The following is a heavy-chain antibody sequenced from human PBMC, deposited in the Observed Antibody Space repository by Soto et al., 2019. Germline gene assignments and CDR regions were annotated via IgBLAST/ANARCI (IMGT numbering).Heavy chain of an antibody. CDR3: ASPGQYSSSWPYDAFDI. Sequence: GGSLRLSCAASGFTFSSYAMSWVRQAPGKGLEWVSAISGSGGSTYYADSVKGRFTISRDNSKNTLYLQMNSLRAEDTAVYYCASPGQYSSSWPYDAFDIWGQGTMVTVSS. J-gene: IGHJ3*02. V-gene: IGHV3-23*01. D-gene: IGHD6-13*01. CDR2: ISGSGGST. CDR1: GFTFSSYA.